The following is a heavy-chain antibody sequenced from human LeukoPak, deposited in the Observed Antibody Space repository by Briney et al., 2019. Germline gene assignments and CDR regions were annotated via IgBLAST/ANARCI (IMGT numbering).Heavy chain of an antibody. Sequence: ASVKVSCKASGYTFISYVMTWVRQAPGQGLEWMGWINTNTGNPTYAQGFTGRFVFSLDTSVSTACLQISSLKAEDTAVYYCARAHSYSTSSLPGYWGQGTLVTVSS. V-gene: IGHV7-4-1*02. CDR1: GYTFISYV. CDR2: INTNTGNP. CDR3: ARAHSYSTSSLPGY. D-gene: IGHD6-6*01. J-gene: IGHJ4*02.